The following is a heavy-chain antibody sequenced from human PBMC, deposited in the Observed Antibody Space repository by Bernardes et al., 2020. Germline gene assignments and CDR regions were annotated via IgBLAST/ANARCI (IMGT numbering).Heavy chain of an antibody. CDR2: ISSSSSYI. D-gene: IGHD3-10*01. CDR3: ARGYGDWGAFDI. Sequence: GGSLRLSCAASGFTFSSYSMNWVRQAPGKGLEWVSSISSSSSYIYYADSVKGRFTISRDNAKNSLYLQMNSLRAEDTAVYYCARGYGDWGAFDIWGQGTMVTVSS. CDR1: GFTFSSYS. J-gene: IGHJ3*02. V-gene: IGHV3-21*01.